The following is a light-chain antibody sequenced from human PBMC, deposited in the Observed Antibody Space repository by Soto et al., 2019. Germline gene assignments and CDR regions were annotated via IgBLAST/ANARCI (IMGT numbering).Light chain of an antibody. CDR2: LEGSGSY. CDR3: ETWDSNTHTV. V-gene: IGLV4-60*02. J-gene: IGLJ3*02. Sequence: QPVLTQSSSASASLGSSVKLTCTLSSGHSSYIIAWHQQQPGKAPRYLMKLEGSGSYNKWSGVPDRFSGSSYGADHYLTISNLQFEDEADYYCETWDSNTHTVFGGGTKLTVL. CDR1: SGHSSYI.